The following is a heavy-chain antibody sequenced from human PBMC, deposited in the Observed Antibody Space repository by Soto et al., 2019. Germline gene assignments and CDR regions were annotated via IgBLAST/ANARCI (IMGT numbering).Heavy chain of an antibody. D-gene: IGHD3-16*01. CDR2: IDQDGSER. J-gene: IGHJ4*02. Sequence: EVQLVESGGGLVQPGESLRLCCAASGFTFSTYWMTWVRQPPGKGLEWVANIDQDGSERYYVDYVRGRFTISRDNAKNSLYLQMNSLGVEDTAVYYCLCGGNFFVYWGQGTLVTVSP. CDR1: GFTFSTYW. CDR3: LCGGNFFVY. V-gene: IGHV3-7*01.